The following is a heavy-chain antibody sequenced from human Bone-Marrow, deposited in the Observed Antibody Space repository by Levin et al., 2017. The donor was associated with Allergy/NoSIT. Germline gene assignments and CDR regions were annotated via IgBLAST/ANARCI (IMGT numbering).Heavy chain of an antibody. CDR2: IKQDGTET. Sequence: SGGSLRLSCTASGFAFRTYWMNWVRQAPGKGLEWVANIKQDGTETYYVDSVRGRFTISRDNTKNSVYLQMNSLRVDDTAIYYCATNRTAGGWWGQGTLVTVSS. CDR3: ATNRTAGGW. J-gene: IGHJ4*02. D-gene: IGHD3-16*01. CDR1: GFAFRTYW. V-gene: IGHV3-7*01.